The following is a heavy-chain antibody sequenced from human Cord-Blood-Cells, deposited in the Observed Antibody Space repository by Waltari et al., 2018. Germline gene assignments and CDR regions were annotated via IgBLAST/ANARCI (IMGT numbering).Heavy chain of an antibody. J-gene: IGHJ4*02. Sequence: EVQLVESGGGLVQPGGSLRLSCAASGFTFSRYDMHWVRQATGKCLEWVSAIGTAGDTDYPGSVKGRFTISRENAKSSLYIQMNSLRAGDTAVYYCARGRWGSLSDYWGQGTLVTVSS. CDR2: IGTAGDT. D-gene: IGHD2-21*01. V-gene: IGHV3-13*01. CDR3: ARGRWGSLSDY. CDR1: GFTFSRYD.